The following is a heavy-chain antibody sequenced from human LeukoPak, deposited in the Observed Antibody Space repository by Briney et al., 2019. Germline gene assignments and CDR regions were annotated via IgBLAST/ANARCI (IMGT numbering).Heavy chain of an antibody. CDR1: GFTFSTYN. J-gene: IGHJ4*02. D-gene: IGHD1-20*01. CDR2: IWSDGSYK. CDR3: ARDPATVTGTTEGPDY. V-gene: IGHV3-33*01. Sequence: GGSLRLSCAASGFTFSTYNMHWVRQAPGKGLEWVALIWSDGSYKYYADSVMGRFTISRDNSKNTLYLQMNSLRAEATAVYYCARDPATVTGTTEGPDYWGQGTLVTVSS.